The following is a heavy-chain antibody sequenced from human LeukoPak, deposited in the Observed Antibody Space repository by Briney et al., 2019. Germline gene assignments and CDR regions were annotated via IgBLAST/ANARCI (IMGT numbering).Heavy chain of an antibody. CDR3: AKGSYGDYRFGVY. Sequence: GGSLRLSCAASGFTFNRNGMHWVRQAPGKGLEWVALIWFDGSREYYGDSVKGRFIISRDNSKNTLYLQMNSLRAEDTAVYYCAKGSYGDYRFGVYWGQGTLATVSS. CDR2: IWFDGSRE. V-gene: IGHV3-30*02. CDR1: GFTFNRNG. J-gene: IGHJ4*02. D-gene: IGHD4-17*01.